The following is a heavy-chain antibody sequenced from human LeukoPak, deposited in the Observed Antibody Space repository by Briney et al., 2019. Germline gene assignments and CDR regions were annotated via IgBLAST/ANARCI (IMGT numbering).Heavy chain of an antibody. V-gene: IGHV3-48*01. D-gene: IGHD6-13*01. Sequence: GGSLRLSCAASGFAFRNYGMSWVRQAPGKGLEWVSYISSSSSTIYYADSVKGRFTISRDNAKNSLYLQMNSLRAEDTAVYYCAAAGYDAFDIWGQGTMVTVSS. CDR3: AAAGYDAFDI. CDR1: GFAFRNYG. CDR2: ISSSSSTI. J-gene: IGHJ3*02.